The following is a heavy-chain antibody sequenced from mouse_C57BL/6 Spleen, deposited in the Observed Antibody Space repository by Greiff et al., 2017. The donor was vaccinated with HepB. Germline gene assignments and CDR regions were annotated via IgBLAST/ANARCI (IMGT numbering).Heavy chain of an antibody. D-gene: IGHD1-1*01. CDR3: ARGYYGSSYYFDY. V-gene: IGHV1-80*01. Sequence: VQLQQSGAELVKPGASVKISCKASGYAFSSYWMNWVKQRPGKGLEWIGQIYPGDGDTNYNGKFKGKATLTADKSSSTAYKQLSSLTSADSAVYFCARGYYGSSYYFDYWGQGTTLTVSS. CDR2: IYPGDGDT. CDR1: GYAFSSYW. J-gene: IGHJ2*01.